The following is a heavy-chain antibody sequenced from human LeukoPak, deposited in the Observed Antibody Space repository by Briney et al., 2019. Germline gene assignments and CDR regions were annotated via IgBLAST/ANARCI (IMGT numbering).Heavy chain of an antibody. V-gene: IGHV4-39*07. CDR1: GGSISSSGYY. D-gene: IGHD3-10*01. Sequence: SETLSLTCTVSGGSISSSGYYWGWIRQPPRKGLDWIGSIYYTGSTYYNPSLKSRVTISVDKSKNQFSLKLTSVTAADTAVYFCARRYYDGSGRAFDYWGPGTLVTVSS. J-gene: IGHJ4*02. CDR3: ARRYYDGSGRAFDY. CDR2: IYYTGST.